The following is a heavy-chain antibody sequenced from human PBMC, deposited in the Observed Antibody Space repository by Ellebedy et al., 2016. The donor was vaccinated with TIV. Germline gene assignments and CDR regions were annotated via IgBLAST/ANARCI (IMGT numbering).Heavy chain of an antibody. V-gene: IGHV3-7*01. J-gene: IGHJ3*02. CDR3: ARDGSYGDYRSPTHALEI. Sequence: GGSLRLSCAASGFSFSSYWMSWVRQAPGKGLEWVANIKQDGSEKYYVDSVKGRFTISRDNAKNSLYLQMNSLRAEDTAVYFCARDGSYGDYRSPTHALEIWGQGTMVTVSS. CDR2: IKQDGSEK. D-gene: IGHD4-17*01. CDR1: GFSFSSYW.